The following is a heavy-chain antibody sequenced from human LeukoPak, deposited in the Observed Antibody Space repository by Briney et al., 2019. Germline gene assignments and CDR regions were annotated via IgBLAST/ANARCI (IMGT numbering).Heavy chain of an antibody. CDR3: AREYHYGSGSYTSYFDY. V-gene: IGHV3-33*01. D-gene: IGHD3-10*01. CDR1: GFTFSSYG. Sequence: PGGSLRLSCAASGFTFSSYGMHWVRQAPGKGLEWVAVIWYDGSNKYYADSVKGRFTISRDNSKNTLYLQMNSLRAEDTAVYYCAREYHYGSGSYTSYFDYWGQGTLVTVSS. CDR2: IWYDGSNK. J-gene: IGHJ4*02.